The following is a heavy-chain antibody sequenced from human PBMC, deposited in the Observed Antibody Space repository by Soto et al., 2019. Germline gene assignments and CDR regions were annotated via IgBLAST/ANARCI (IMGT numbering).Heavy chain of an antibody. V-gene: IGHV3-74*01. CDR1: GFTFSSYW. CDR2: INSDGSST. D-gene: IGHD3-22*01. J-gene: IGHJ4*02. Sequence: GGSLRLSCAASGFTFSSYWMHWVRQAPGKGLVWVSRINSDGSSTSYADSVKGRFTIYRDNAKNTLYLQMNSLRGEDTAVYYCARGLYYYDSSGNFDYWGQGTLVTVSS. CDR3: ARGLYYYDSSGNFDY.